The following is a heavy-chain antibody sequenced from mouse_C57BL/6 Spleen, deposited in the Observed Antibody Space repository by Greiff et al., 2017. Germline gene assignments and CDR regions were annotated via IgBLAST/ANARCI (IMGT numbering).Heavy chain of an antibody. CDR1: GYTFTSYG. V-gene: IGHV1-81*01. D-gene: IGHD2-1*01. Sequence: VQLQQSGAELARPGASVKLSCKASGYTFTSYGISWVKQRTGQGLEWIGEIYPRSGNTYYNEKFKGKATLTADKSSSTAYMELRSLTSEDSAVYFCARSEGNYEAYWGQGTLVTVSA. CDR2: IYPRSGNT. J-gene: IGHJ3*01. CDR3: ARSEGNYEAY.